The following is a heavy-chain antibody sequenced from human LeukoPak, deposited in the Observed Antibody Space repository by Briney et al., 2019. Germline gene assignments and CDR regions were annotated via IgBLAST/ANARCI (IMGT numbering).Heavy chain of an antibody. CDR1: GFTFSNAW. D-gene: IGHD2-15*01. CDR2: ISSSSSYI. CDR3: ARVLRYCSGGNCYSGGLGYMDV. J-gene: IGHJ6*03. V-gene: IGHV3-21*04. Sequence: PGGSLRLSCAASGFTFSNAWMSWVRQAPGKGLEWVSSISSSSSYIYYADSVKGRFTISRDNAKNSLYLQMNSLRAEDTAVYYCARVLRYCSGGNCYSGGLGYMDVWGKGTTVTVSS.